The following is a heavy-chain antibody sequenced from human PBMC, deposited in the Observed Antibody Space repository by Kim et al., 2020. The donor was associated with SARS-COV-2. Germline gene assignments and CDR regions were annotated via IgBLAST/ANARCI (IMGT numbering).Heavy chain of an antibody. CDR2: IYYSGST. CDR3: ARAQRGYSYGAFDY. Sequence: SETLSLTCTVSGGSINNYYWSWIRQPPGKGLEWIGSIYYSGSTNYNPSLKSRVTISVDTSKNQFSLKLSSVTAADTAVYYCARAQRGYSYGAFDYWGQGTLVTVSS. D-gene: IGHD5-18*01. CDR1: GGSINNYY. V-gene: IGHV4-59*01. J-gene: IGHJ4*02.